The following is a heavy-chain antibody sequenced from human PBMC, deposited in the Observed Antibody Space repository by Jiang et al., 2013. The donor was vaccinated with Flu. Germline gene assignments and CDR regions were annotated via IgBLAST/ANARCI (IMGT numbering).Heavy chain of an antibody. CDR2: IYYSGST. J-gene: IGHJ4*02. V-gene: IGHV4-39*01. CDR1: GGSISSSSYY. CDR3: ARQKGFFDY. Sequence: SLTCTVSGGSISSSSYYWGWIRQPPGKGLEWIGSIYYSGSTYYNPSLKSRVTISVDTSKNQFSLKLSSVTAADTAVYYCARQKGFFDYWGQGTLVTVSS.